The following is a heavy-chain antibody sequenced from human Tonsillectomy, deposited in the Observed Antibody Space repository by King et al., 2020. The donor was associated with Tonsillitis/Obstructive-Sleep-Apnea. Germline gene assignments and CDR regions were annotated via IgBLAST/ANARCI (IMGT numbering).Heavy chain of an antibody. CDR3: SHGDRRPYCSGGSCYSLDY. Sequence: TLKESGPTLVKPTQTLTLTCTFSGFSLTTSGVGVGWIRQPPGKALEWRALFYWDDDKRYSPSMKSRLTITKDTSKNQVVLTMTKMDPEDTATYYCSHGDRRPYCSGGSCYSLDYWGQGILVTVSS. D-gene: IGHD2-15*01. V-gene: IGHV2-5*02. CDR1: GFSLTTSGVG. CDR2: FYWDDDK. J-gene: IGHJ4*02.